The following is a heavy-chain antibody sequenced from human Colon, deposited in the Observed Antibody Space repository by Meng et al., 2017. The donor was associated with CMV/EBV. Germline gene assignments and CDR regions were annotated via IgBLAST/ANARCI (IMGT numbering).Heavy chain of an antibody. J-gene: IGHJ4*02. CDR3: AKGTTLTTLDY. D-gene: IGHD4-11*01. CDR2: ISGSGRST. V-gene: IGHV3-23*01. CDR1: GFTFDRCA. Sequence: GGSLRLSCAASGFTFDRCAMHWVRQAPGKGLEWVSGISGSGRSTYDADSVKGRFTISRDNSKNTLYLQMSSLRAEDTAVYYCAKGTTLTTLDYWGQGTLVTVSS.